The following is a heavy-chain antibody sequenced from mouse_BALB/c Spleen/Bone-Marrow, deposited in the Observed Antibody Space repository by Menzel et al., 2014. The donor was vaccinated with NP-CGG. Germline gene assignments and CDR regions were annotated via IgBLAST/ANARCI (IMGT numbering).Heavy chain of an antibody. J-gene: IGHJ3*01. CDR1: AYIFTNYW. V-gene: IGHV1-7*01. CDR3: ARRGDSSGYAFAY. Sequence: QVQLQQSGAELAKPGASVKMSCKASAYIFTNYWMHWVKQRPGQGLEWIGYINPNTGYTEYNQKFKDKATVTADKSSSTAYMQLNSLTSEDSAVYYCARRGDSSGYAFAYWGQGTLVTVSA. CDR2: INPNTGYT. D-gene: IGHD3-2*01.